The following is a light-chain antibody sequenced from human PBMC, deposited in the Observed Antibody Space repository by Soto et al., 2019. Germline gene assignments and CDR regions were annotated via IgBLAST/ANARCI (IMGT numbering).Light chain of an antibody. CDR2: AAS. V-gene: IGKV1-39*01. CDR1: HNIGTY. Sequence: DIQMTQSPASLSASVGDRVTVTGRASHNIGTYLNWYQQQPGKAPKLLIYAASTLQSGVPSRFSGSGSGTDFTLTISSLPPEDFATYYSQQSAGIPYTFGQGTKAEIK. J-gene: IGKJ2*01. CDR3: QQSAGIPYT.